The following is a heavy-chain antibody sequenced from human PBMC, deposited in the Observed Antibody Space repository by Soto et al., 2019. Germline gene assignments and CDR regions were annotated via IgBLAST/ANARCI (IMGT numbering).Heavy chain of an antibody. D-gene: IGHD6-13*01. Sequence: ASVKVSCKASGYPFTGHYIHWLRQAPGQGFEWMGWISNSGGTKYAQNFQGRVTMTRDTSITTAYMELKGLKSDDTAVYYCARGGSWYAFWGQGTLVTAPQ. CDR1: GYPFTGHY. J-gene: IGHJ4*02. V-gene: IGHV1-2*02. CDR2: ISNSGGT. CDR3: ARGGSWYAF.